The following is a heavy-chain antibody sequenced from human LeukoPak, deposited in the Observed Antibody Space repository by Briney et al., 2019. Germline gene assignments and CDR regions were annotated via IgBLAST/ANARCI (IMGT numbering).Heavy chain of an antibody. CDR2: IYYSGST. Sequence: SETLSLTCTVSGGSISSYYWSWIRQPPGKGLEWIGYIYYSGSTNYNPSLKSRVTISVDTSKNQFSLKLSSVTAADTAVYYCARQIDLVAAPLDYWGQGTLVTVSS. CDR1: GGSISSYY. J-gene: IGHJ4*02. V-gene: IGHV4-59*08. D-gene: IGHD2-15*01. CDR3: ARQIDLVAAPLDY.